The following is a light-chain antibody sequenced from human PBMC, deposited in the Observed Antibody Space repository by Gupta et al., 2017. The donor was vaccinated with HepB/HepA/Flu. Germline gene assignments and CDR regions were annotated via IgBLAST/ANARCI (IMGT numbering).Light chain of an antibody. V-gene: IGKV3-11*01. CDR1: QNIGIY. Sequence: ETVLTQSPATLSLSPGERATISCRASQNIGIYLAWYQQRPGQAPRLLMYDSANKATGMPPRLSGSGSGADFTLTISSLEPEDFAVYYCQQRRNWPPLTFGGGTKVEMK. CDR3: QQRRNWPPLT. J-gene: IGKJ4*01. CDR2: DSA.